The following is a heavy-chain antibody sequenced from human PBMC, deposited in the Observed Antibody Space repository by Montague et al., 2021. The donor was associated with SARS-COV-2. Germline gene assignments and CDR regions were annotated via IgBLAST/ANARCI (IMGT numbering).Heavy chain of an antibody. CDR2: ISDSGSI. CDR1: GDSISADNW. CDR3: ARHYSATLPAVY. Sequence: SETLSLTCVVSGDSISADNWWTWVRLPPGKGLEWIGYISDSGSINYNPSLTSRVTMSVDTSKNQFSLKVNSVTAADTAVYYCARHYSATLPAVYWGQGTLVTVSS. J-gene: IGHJ4*02. D-gene: IGHD2-15*01. V-gene: IGHV4-4*02.